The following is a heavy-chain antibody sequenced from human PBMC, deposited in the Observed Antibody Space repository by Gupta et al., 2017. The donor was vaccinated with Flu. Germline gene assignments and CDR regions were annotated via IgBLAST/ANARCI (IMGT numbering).Heavy chain of an antibody. CDR2: ISWNSGSI. Sequence: EVQLVESGGGLVQPGRSLRLSCAASGFTFDDYAMHWVRQAPGKGLEWVSGISWNSGSIGYADSVKGRFTISRDNAKNSLYLQMNSLRAEDTALYYCAKGSRLRYSYGDRGGMDVWGQGTTVTVSS. CDR3: AKGSRLRYSYGDRGGMDV. CDR1: GFTFDDYA. V-gene: IGHV3-9*01. D-gene: IGHD5-18*01. J-gene: IGHJ6*02.